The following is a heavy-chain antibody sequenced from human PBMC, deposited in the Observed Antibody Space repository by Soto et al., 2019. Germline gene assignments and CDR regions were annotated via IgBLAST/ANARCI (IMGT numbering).Heavy chain of an antibody. J-gene: IGHJ4*02. D-gene: IGHD6-13*01. CDR1: GYTFTTYD. Sequence: QVQLVQSGAEVKKPGASVRVSCKASGYTFTTYDIHWVRQAPGLGLEWMGIITPGGGITSYAQKFKGRITMTRDTSTSTVYMELSSLRSADTAMYYCAKVLSELVPRYFDTWGQGTLVTVSS. V-gene: IGHV1-46*01. CDR3: AKVLSELVPRYFDT. CDR2: ITPGGGIT.